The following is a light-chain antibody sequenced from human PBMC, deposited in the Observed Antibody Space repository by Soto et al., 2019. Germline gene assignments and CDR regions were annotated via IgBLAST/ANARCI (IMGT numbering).Light chain of an antibody. CDR2: DAS. CDR1: QSVGRNY. CDR3: QQYAASPLT. J-gene: IGKJ1*01. V-gene: IGKV3-20*01. Sequence: ENVWTQSPGTLSLSPGERATLSCRASQSVGRNYLAWYQQKPGQAPRLLIFDASSRATGIPDRFSGGGSGTDFTLTINRVEPEDFAVFYCQQYAASPLTFGQGTKVEIK.